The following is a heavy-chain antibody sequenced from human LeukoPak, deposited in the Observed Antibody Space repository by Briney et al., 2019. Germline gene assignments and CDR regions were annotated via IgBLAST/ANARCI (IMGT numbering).Heavy chain of an antibody. J-gene: IGHJ4*02. D-gene: IGHD3-9*01. Sequence: GGSLRLSCAASGSTFSSYWMSWVRQAPGKGLEWVANIKQDGSEKYYVDSVKGRFTISRDNAKNSLYLQMNSLRAEDTAVYYCAKWGDYDILTGYYVSDFWGQGTLVTVSS. CDR3: AKWGDYDILTGYYVSDF. CDR2: IKQDGSEK. CDR1: GSTFSSYW. V-gene: IGHV3-7*03.